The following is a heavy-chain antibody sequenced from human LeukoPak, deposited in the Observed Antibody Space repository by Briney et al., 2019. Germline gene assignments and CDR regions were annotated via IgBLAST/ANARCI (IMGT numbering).Heavy chain of an antibody. Sequence: GGSLRLSCAASGFTFSSYSMNWVRQAPGKGLEWVSSISSSSSYIYYADSVKGRFTISRDNAKNSLYLQMNSLRAEDTAVYYCACTTGYDFSSYYYMDVWGKGTTVTVSS. V-gene: IGHV3-21*01. J-gene: IGHJ6*03. CDR3: ACTTGYDFSSYYYMDV. D-gene: IGHD5-12*01. CDR2: ISSSSSYI. CDR1: GFTFSSYS.